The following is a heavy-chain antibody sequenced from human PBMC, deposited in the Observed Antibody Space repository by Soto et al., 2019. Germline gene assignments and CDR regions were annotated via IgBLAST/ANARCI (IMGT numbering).Heavy chain of an antibody. CDR2: IIPIFGTA. J-gene: IGHJ5*02. Sequence: QVQLVQSGAEVKKPGSSVKVSCKASGGTFSSYAISWVRQAPGQGLEWMGGIIPIFGTANYAQKFQGRVTIXXDXSXSTAYMELSSLRSEDTAVYYCARSDVVVVAAYWFDPWGQGTLVTVSS. CDR3: ARSDVVVVAAYWFDP. V-gene: IGHV1-69*12. D-gene: IGHD2-15*01. CDR1: GGTFSSYA.